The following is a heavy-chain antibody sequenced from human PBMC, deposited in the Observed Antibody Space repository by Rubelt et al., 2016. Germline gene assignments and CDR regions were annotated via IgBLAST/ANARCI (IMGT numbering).Heavy chain of an antibody. Sequence: QITLKESGPTLVKPTQTLTLTCTFSGFSLSTSRVGVGWIRHPPGKALEWLALIYWDDVKRYSPSLKNRLTITKDTSKNQVVLTMTNMDPMDTATDHCAHKCNSGFEHWGQGTLVIVSS. CDR2: IYWDDVK. J-gene: IGHJ4*02. CDR3: AHKCNSGFEH. CDR1: GFSLSTSRVG. V-gene: IGHV2-5*02. D-gene: IGHD2/OR15-2a*01.